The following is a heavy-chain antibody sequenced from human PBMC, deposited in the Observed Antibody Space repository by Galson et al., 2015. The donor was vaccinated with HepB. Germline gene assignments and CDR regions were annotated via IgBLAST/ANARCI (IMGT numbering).Heavy chain of an antibody. V-gene: IGHV3-23*01. Sequence: SLRLSCAASGFTFSSYGMSWVRQAPGKGLEWVSGISGSDGSTYYADSVKGRFTISRDNSKNTLYLQMNSLRAEDTAVYYCAKERASTVRGRFDYWGQGTLVTVSS. CDR3: AKERASTVRGRFDY. D-gene: IGHD3-10*01. J-gene: IGHJ4*02. CDR1: GFTFSSYG. CDR2: ISGSDGST.